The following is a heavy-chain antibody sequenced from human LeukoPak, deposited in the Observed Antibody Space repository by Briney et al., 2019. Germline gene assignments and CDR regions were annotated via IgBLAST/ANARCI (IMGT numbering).Heavy chain of an antibody. CDR3: AKDPEDSSGYYYPGGSAFDI. V-gene: IGHV3-21*04. CDR2: ISSSSSYI. CDR1: GFTFSSYS. Sequence: AGGSLRLSCAASGFTFSSYSMNWVRQAPGKGLEWVSSISSSSSYIYYADSVKGRFTISRDNSKNTLYLQMNSLRAEDTAVYYCAKDPEDSSGYYYPGGSAFDIWGQGTMVTVSS. J-gene: IGHJ3*02. D-gene: IGHD3-22*01.